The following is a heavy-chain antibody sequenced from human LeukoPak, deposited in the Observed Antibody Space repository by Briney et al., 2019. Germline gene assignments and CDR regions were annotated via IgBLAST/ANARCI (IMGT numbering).Heavy chain of an antibody. Sequence: GASVKVSCKASGYTFTGYYMHWVRRAPGQGLEWMGWINPNSGGTNYAQKLQGRVTMTTDTSTSTAYMELRSLRSDDTAVYYCARSWGSSSSRGAFDIWGQGTMVTVSS. CDR1: GYTFTGYY. CDR2: INPNSGGT. J-gene: IGHJ3*02. CDR3: ARSWGSSSSRGAFDI. V-gene: IGHV1-2*02. D-gene: IGHD6-6*01.